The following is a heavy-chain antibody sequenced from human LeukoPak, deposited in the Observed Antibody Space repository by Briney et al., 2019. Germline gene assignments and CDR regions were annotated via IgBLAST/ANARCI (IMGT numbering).Heavy chain of an antibody. V-gene: IGHV3-30*02. CDR2: IRYDGSNK. CDR3: AKGLFLYYYGSGSSDFDY. D-gene: IGHD3-10*01. Sequence: GGSLRLSCAASGFTVSSNYMNWVRQAPGKGLEWVAFIRYDGSNKYYADSVKGRFTISRDNSKNTLYLQMNSLRAEDTAVYYCAKGLFLYYYGSGSSDFDYWGQGTLVTVSS. J-gene: IGHJ4*02. CDR1: GFTVSSNY.